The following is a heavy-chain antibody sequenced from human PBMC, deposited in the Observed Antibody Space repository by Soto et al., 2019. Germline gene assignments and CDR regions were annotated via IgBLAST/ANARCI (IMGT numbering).Heavy chain of an antibody. V-gene: IGHV3-74*01. J-gene: IGHJ6*02. D-gene: IGHD3-16*01. Sequence: EVQLVESGGGVVQPGGSLRLSCAASGFTFSTYWIHWVRQAPGKGLVWVSRINSDGSSTNYVDSVKGRLTISRDNAKNTLFLQMNSVRAEDTAVYYCARDRWGGGRDMDVWGQGTTVTVSS. CDR1: GFTFSTYW. CDR3: ARDRWGGGRDMDV. CDR2: INSDGSST.